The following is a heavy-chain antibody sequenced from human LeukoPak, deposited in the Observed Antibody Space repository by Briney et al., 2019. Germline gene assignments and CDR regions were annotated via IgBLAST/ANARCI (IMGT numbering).Heavy chain of an antibody. CDR1: GYTFTSYG. Sequence: GASVKVSCKASGYTFTSYGISWVRQAPGQGLDGMGWISAYNGNTNYAQKLQGRVTMTTDTSTSTAYMELRSLRSDDTAVYYCARDAYNWNDAGSFDYWGQGTLVTVSS. J-gene: IGHJ4*02. CDR3: ARDAYNWNDAGSFDY. V-gene: IGHV1-18*01. D-gene: IGHD1-1*01. CDR2: ISAYNGNT.